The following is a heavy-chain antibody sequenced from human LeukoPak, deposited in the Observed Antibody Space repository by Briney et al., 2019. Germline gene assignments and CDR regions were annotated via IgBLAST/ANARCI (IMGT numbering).Heavy chain of an antibody. CDR1: GFTFSSYA. CDR2: ISGSGGST. V-gene: IGHV3-23*01. CDR3: AKGPPRFGYYYYMDV. Sequence: GGSLRLSCAASGFTFSSYAMSWVRQAPGKGLEWVSAISGSGGSTYYADSVKGRFTISRDNSKNTLYLQMDSLRAEDTAVYYCAKGPPRFGYYYYMDVWGKGTTVTVSS. J-gene: IGHJ6*03. D-gene: IGHD3-10*01.